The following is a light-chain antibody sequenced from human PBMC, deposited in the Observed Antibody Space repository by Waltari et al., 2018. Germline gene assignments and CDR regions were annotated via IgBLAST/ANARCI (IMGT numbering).Light chain of an antibody. CDR1: SSYVGGYHY. J-gene: IGLJ3*02. V-gene: IGLV2-8*01. CDR2: EVT. Sequence: QSALTQPPSASGSPGQSVTISCTGTSSYVGGYHYVSWYQQNPGKAPKLMVYEVTKRPSGVPDRFSGSKSGNTASLTVSGLQTEDEADYYCSSYAGGSWVFGGGTKLTVL. CDR3: SSYAGGSWV.